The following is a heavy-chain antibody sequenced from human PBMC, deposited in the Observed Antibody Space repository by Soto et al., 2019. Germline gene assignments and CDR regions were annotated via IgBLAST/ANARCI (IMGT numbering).Heavy chain of an antibody. CDR2: VTGSGGST. Sequence: EVQLLESGGASVQPGGSLRLSCAASGFIFGNYAMTWVRQAPGKGLEWVSAVTGSGGSTYYADSVKGRFSISRENSKNTLHLQMNALRAEDTAVYYCAKIDYVWWRKSSYYFDYWGQGTLVTVSS. D-gene: IGHD3-16*01. J-gene: IGHJ4*02. CDR3: AKIDYVWWRKSSYYFDY. V-gene: IGHV3-23*01. CDR1: GFIFGNYA.